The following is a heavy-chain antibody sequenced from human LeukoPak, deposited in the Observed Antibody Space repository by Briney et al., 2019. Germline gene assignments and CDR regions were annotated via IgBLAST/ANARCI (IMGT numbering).Heavy chain of an antibody. CDR2: IIPIFGIA. J-gene: IGHJ5*02. CDR3: ARGIPRFDP. CDR1: GGTFSSYA. Sequence: SVKVSCKASGGTFSSYAISWVRQAPGQGLEWMGRIIPIFGIANYAQKFQGRATITADKSTSAAYMELSSLRSEDTAEYYCARGIPRFDPWGQGTLVTVSS. V-gene: IGHV1-69*04.